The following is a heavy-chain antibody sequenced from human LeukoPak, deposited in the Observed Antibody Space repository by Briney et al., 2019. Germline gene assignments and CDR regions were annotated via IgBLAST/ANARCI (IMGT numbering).Heavy chain of an antibody. D-gene: IGHD3-16*01. Sequence: SETLSLTCTVSGGSISSSSYYWGWIRQPPGKGLEWIGSIYYSGSTYYNPSLKSRVTISVDTSKNQFSLKLSSVTAADTAVYYCARLRLSKFDPWGQGTLVTVSS. CDR3: ARLRLSKFDP. V-gene: IGHV4-39*01. CDR2: IYYSGST. CDR1: GGSISSSSYY. J-gene: IGHJ5*02.